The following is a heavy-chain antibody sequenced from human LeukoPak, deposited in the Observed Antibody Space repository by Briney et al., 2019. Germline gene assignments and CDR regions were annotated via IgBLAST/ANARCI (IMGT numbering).Heavy chain of an antibody. CDR3: ARDYYDSSGYYHEGVAHYFDY. CDR1: GGSISHYY. V-gene: IGHV4-59*01. Sequence: SETLSLTCSVSGGSISHYYWSWIRQPPGKGLGWIGYIYSSGSTNYNPSLKSRVTISVDTSKNQFSLKLGSVTAADTAMYYCARDYYDSSGYYHEGVAHYFDYWGQGTLVTVSS. CDR2: IYSSGST. J-gene: IGHJ4*02. D-gene: IGHD3-22*01.